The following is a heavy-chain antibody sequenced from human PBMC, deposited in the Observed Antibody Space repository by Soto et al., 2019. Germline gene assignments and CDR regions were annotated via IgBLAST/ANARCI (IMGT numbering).Heavy chain of an antibody. J-gene: IGHJ4*02. V-gene: IGHV3-23*01. D-gene: IGHD5-12*01. CDR1: GFTFKNYV. CDR3: ARKDVAFDY. CDR2: IYGGGGGT. Sequence: EVRLLESGGGLVQPGGSLRLSCAASGFTFKNYVMTWVRQAPGKGLEWVSLIYGGGGGTDYADSVKGRFTISRDNSKNMLYMQMNSLRDEDTAIYYCARKDVAFDYWGQGTPVTVSS.